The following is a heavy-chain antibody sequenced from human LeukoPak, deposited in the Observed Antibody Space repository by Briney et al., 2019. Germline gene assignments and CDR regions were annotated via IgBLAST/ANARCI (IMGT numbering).Heavy chain of an antibody. D-gene: IGHD1-7*01. Sequence: GGSLRLSCAASGFTFSNCAMTWVRQAPGKGLEWVSVISGSGSNTDYADSVKGRFTISRDNSKNSLDLQMNSLRAEDTAVYYCARDRNWNYDYWGQGTLVTVSS. CDR2: ISGSGSNT. J-gene: IGHJ4*02. CDR3: ARDRNWNYDY. V-gene: IGHV3-23*01. CDR1: GFTFSNCA.